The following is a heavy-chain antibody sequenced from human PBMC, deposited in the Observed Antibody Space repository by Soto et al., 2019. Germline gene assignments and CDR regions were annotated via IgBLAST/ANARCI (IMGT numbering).Heavy chain of an antibody. V-gene: IGHV4-4*02. J-gene: IGHJ6*02. CDR2: IYHSGST. CDR1: GGSISSSNW. Sequence: QVQLQESGPGLVKPSGTLSLTCAVSGGSISSSNWWSWVRQPPGKGLEWIGEIYHSGSTNYNPSLKSRVTISVDKSKNQFSLKLSSVTAADTAVYHCARVGWTYGGKSPMDVWGQGTTVTVSS. CDR3: ARVGWTYGGKSPMDV. D-gene: IGHD4-17*01.